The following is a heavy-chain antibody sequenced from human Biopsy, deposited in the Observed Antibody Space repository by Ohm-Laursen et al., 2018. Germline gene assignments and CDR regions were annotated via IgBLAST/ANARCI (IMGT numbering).Heavy chain of an antibody. Sequence: SETLSLTCIVSGDSINSSYWSWIRQAPGKGLEWIGFISNSGNTNYNPSLKSRVTISADTSKNQFSLKLGSVTVADTAVFYCARRGSDGRSFDYWGQGSLVTVSS. J-gene: IGHJ4*02. V-gene: IGHV4-59*08. CDR2: ISNSGNT. CDR1: GDSINSSY. D-gene: IGHD3-16*01. CDR3: ARRGSDGRSFDY.